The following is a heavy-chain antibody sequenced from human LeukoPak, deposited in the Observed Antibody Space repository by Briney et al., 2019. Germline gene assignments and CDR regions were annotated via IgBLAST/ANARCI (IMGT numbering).Heavy chain of an antibody. D-gene: IGHD6-19*01. CDR2: IDGTGGKT. CDR1: GFTFNSYA. Sequence: QSGGSLRLSCAASGFTFNSYAMSWVRQAPGKGLEWVSVIDGTGGKTYFADSVKGRFTISRDNSKNTLYLQMNSLRAEDTAIYYCAKDNDVGWLVPFDYWGQGTLVTVSS. V-gene: IGHV3-23*01. J-gene: IGHJ4*02. CDR3: AKDNDVGWLVPFDY.